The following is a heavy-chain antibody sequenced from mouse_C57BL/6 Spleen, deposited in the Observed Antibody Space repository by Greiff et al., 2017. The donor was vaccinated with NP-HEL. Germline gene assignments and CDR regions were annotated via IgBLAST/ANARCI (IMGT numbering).Heavy chain of an antibody. Sequence: VQLQQSGPVLVKPGASVKMSCKASGYTFTDYYMNWVKQSHGKSLEWIGVINPYNGGTSYNQKFKGKATLTVDKSSSTAYMELNSLTSEDSAVYYCARRPNYFDYWGQGTTLTVSS. CDR2: INPYNGGT. CDR3: ARRPNYFDY. J-gene: IGHJ2*01. CDR1: GYTFTDYY. V-gene: IGHV1-19*01.